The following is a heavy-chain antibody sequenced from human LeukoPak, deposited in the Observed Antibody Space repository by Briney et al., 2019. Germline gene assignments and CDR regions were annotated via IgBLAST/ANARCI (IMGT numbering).Heavy chain of an antibody. J-gene: IGHJ4*02. CDR3: ARAPTVLVGYCSSSSCQADY. D-gene: IGHD2-2*01. V-gene: IGHV3-21*01. CDR2: IDPSSTYV. CDR1: GFTFRSYS. Sequence: PGGSLRLSCAASGFTFRSYSMNWVRQAPGKGLEWVSAIDPSSTYVYYADSVKGRFTISRDNAENSLYLQMNSLRVEDTAVYYCARAPTVLVGYCSSSSCQADYWGQGTLVTVSS.